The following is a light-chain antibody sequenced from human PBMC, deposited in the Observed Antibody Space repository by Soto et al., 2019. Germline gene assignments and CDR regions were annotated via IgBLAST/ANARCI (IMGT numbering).Light chain of an antibody. V-gene: IGKV1-39*01. CDR1: QNINNY. CDR2: AAS. Sequence: DIQMTQSPSSLSASVGDRVTITRQASQNINNYLNWYQQKKGRAPKILIYAASSLQSGVPSRFSGSGSGTDCTLTISSLQPEDFETYYCQQSYSNLITFGQGTRLEIK. CDR3: QQSYSNLIT. J-gene: IGKJ5*01.